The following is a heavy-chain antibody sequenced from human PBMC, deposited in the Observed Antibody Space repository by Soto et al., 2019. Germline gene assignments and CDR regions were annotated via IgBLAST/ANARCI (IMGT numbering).Heavy chain of an antibody. Sequence: QLQLQESGSGLVKPSQTLSLTCAVPGGSISSGGYSWNWIRQPPGKGLEWIGYIYHSGSTYYNPSLKSRVTISVDRSKNQFSLKLSSVTAADTAVYYCASSHAGAHITAAVHWGQGTLVTVSS. CDR1: GGSISSGGYS. J-gene: IGHJ4*02. CDR2: IYHSGST. CDR3: ASSHAGAHITAAVH. D-gene: IGHD6-13*01. V-gene: IGHV4-30-2*01.